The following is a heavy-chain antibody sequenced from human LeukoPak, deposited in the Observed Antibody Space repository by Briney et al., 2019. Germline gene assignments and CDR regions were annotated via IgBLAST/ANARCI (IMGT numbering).Heavy chain of an antibody. Sequence: PGRSLRLSCAASGFTFDDYAMHWVRQAPGKGLEWVSGISGNRGSIGYADSVKGRFTISRDNAKNSLYLQMNSVRAENTALYYCAKDIPYSSGWSVYDDFHIWGQGKIVTVSS. CDR1: GFTFDDYA. CDR3: AKDIPYSSGWSVYDDFHI. D-gene: IGHD6-19*01. J-gene: IGHJ3*02. CDR2: ISGNRGSI. V-gene: IGHV3-9*01.